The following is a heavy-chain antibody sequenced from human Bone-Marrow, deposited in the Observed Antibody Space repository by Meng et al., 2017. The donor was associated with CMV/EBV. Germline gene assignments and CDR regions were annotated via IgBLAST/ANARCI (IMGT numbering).Heavy chain of an antibody. CDR2: MNPNSGNT. D-gene: IGHD3-22*01. CDR3: ARDRRDYYDIGYAFDI. V-gene: IGHV1-8*03. J-gene: IGHJ3*02. CDR1: GYTFTSYD. Sequence: ASVKVSCKASGYTFTSYDINWVRQATGQGLEWMGWMNPNSGNTGYAQKFQGRVTITADKSTSTAYMELSSLRSEDTAVYYCARDRRDYYDIGYAFDIWGQGPRVTGSS.